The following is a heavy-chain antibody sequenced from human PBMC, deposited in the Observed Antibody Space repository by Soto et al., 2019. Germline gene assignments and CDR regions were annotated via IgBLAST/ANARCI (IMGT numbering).Heavy chain of an antibody. J-gene: IGHJ3*02. V-gene: IGHV1-18*01. Sequence: QVQLVQSGAEVRKPGASVKVSCKASGYTFTTYGISWVRQAPGQGLEWMGWISPYNGNTNYAQKLQGRVTMTTDTSTXXXXXXXXXXXXXXXXXXXXXXXXXXXEAVIHGAFDIWGQGTMVTVSS. CDR1: GYTFTTYG. D-gene: IGHD3-16*02. CDR2: ISPYNGNT. CDR3: XXXXXXXEAVIHGAFDI.